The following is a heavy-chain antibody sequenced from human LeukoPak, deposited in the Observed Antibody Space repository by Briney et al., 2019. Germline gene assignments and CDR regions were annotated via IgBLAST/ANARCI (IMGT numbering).Heavy chain of an antibody. CDR1: GYTFTGYY. CDR3: ARASLIRGYSSGRDGYNADDY. D-gene: IGHD5-24*01. J-gene: IGHJ4*02. Sequence: ASVKVSCKASGYTFTGYYMHWVRQAPGQGLEWMGRINPNSGGTNYAQKFQGRVTMTRDTSISTAYMELSRLRSDDTAVYYCARASLIRGYSSGRDGYNADDYWGQGTLVTVSS. V-gene: IGHV1-2*06. CDR2: INPNSGGT.